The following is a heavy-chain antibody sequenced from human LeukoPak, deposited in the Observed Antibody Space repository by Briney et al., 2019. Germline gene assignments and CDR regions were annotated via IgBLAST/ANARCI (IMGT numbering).Heavy chain of an antibody. CDR1: GGSFSGYY. J-gene: IGHJ4*02. V-gene: IGHV4-34*01. CDR2: FNHSGST. D-gene: IGHD4-11*01. CDR3: ARSYRYSNHFDY. Sequence: SETLSLTCAVYGGSFSGYYWSWIRQPPGKGLEWIGEFNHSGSTNYNPSLKSRVTISVDTSKNQFSLKLSSVTAADTAVYYCARSYRYSNHFDYWGQGTLVTVSS.